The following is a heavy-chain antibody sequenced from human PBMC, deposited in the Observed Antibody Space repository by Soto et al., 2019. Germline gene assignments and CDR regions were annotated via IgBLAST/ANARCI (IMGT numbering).Heavy chain of an antibody. CDR3: ANHRVAVAGLHLDRDYYYYMDV. CDR2: IIPILGIA. V-gene: IGHV1-69*02. J-gene: IGHJ6*03. D-gene: IGHD6-19*01. CDR1: GGTFSSYT. Sequence: QVQLVQSGAEVKKPGSSVKVSCKASGGTFSSYTISWVRQAPGQGLEWMGRIIPILGIANYAQKFQGRVTITADKSTSTAYMELSSLRSEDTAVYYCANHRVAVAGLHLDRDYYYYMDVWGKGTTVTVSS.